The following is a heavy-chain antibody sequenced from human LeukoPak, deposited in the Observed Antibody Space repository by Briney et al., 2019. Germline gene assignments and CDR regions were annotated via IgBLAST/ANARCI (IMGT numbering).Heavy chain of an antibody. V-gene: IGHV3-7*01. CDR1: GFTFSSYS. CDR2: IKQDGSEK. J-gene: IGHJ3*02. Sequence: GGSLRLSCAASGFTFSSYSMNWVRQAPGKGLEWEANIKQDGSEKYYVDSVKGRFTISRDNAKNSLYLQMNSLRAEDTAVYYCARRGPNDAFDIWGQGTMVTVSS. CDR3: ARRGPNDAFDI.